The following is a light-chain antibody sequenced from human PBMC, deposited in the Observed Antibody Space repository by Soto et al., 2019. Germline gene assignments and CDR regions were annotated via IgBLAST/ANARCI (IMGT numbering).Light chain of an antibody. Sequence: EIVMTQSPATLSVSPGERATLSCRASQSVSSSYLAWYQQKPGQAPRLLIYGASSRATGIPDRFSGSGSGTDFTLTISSLEPEDFAVYYCQQRSNWPGTFGQGTKVDI. V-gene: IGKV3D-20*02. CDR2: GAS. CDR3: QQRSNWPGT. CDR1: QSVSSSY. J-gene: IGKJ1*01.